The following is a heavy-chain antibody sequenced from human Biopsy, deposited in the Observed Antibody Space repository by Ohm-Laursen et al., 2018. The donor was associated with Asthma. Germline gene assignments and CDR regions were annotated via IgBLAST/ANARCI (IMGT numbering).Heavy chain of an antibody. CDR3: VRDKVVVVPGSKGPTDWFDP. Sequence: EASVKVSCKASGYTFSNYAISWVRQAPGQGLEWMGGISGYNGDTKFAQNVKGRLSLTTDTSTSTAYMELRSLTSDDTAVYYCVRDKVVVVPGSKGPTDWFDPWGQGTLVTVSS. J-gene: IGHJ5*02. CDR2: ISGYNGDT. CDR1: GYTFSNYA. V-gene: IGHV1-18*04. D-gene: IGHD2-15*01.